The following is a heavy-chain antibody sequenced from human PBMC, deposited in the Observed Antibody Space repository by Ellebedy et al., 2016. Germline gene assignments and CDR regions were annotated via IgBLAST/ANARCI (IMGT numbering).Heavy chain of an antibody. Sequence: GGSLRLSXAASGFTFSSYAMSWVRQAPGKGLEWVSAISGSGGSTYYADSVKGRFTISRDNSKNTLYLQMNSLRAEDTAVYYCAKDRGTSYYYYYYMDVWGKGTTVTVSS. V-gene: IGHV3-23*01. J-gene: IGHJ6*03. D-gene: IGHD3-16*01. CDR1: GFTFSSYA. CDR2: ISGSGGST. CDR3: AKDRGTSYYYYYYMDV.